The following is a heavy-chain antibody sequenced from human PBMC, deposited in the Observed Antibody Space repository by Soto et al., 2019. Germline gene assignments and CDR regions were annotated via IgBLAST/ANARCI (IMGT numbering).Heavy chain of an antibody. Sequence: EVQLVVSGGGLVQPGGSLSISCAASGFTFRSYWMHWVRQAPGNGLVWVSRINSDGSSTSYADSVKGRFTISRDNAKNTLYLQMNSLRAEDTAVYYCVRTSLVVAAATPEDYWGQGTLVTVSS. D-gene: IGHD2-15*01. V-gene: IGHV3-74*01. CDR3: VRTSLVVAAATPEDY. CDR1: GFTFRSYW. CDR2: INSDGSST. J-gene: IGHJ4*02.